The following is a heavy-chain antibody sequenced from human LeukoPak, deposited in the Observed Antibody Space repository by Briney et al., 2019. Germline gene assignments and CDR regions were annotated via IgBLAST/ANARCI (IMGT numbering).Heavy chain of an antibody. CDR3: ARGSFAVPHFRGYHSSSWYVNWFDP. Sequence: ASVKVSCKASGYTFTSYYMHWVRQAPGQGLEWMGIINPSGGSTSYAQKFQGRVTMTRDTSTSTVYMELSSLRSEDTAVYYCARGSFAVPHFRGYHSSSWYVNWFDPWGQGTLVTVSS. CDR1: GYTFTSYY. CDR2: INPSGGST. V-gene: IGHV1-46*01. D-gene: IGHD6-13*01. J-gene: IGHJ5*02.